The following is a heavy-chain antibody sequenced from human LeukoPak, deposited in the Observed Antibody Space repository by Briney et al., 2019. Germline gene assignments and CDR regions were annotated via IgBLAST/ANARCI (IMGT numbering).Heavy chain of an antibody. V-gene: IGHV3-11*01. CDR1: GFTFSDYY. J-gene: IGHJ4*02. CDR2: ISFSGSTI. Sequence: SGGSLRLSCAASGFTFSDYYMSWIRQAPGKGLEWISYISFSGSTIYFADSVKGRFTISRDNAKNSLYLQMNSLRAEDTAVYYCAKGHSGYVYYFDYWGQGTLVTVSS. CDR3: AKGHSGYVYYFDY. D-gene: IGHD5-12*01.